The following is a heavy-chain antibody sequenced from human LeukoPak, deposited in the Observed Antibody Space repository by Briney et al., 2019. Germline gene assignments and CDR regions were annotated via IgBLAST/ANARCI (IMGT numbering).Heavy chain of an antibody. CDR1: GYTFTSYY. J-gene: IGHJ4*02. CDR2: ISTYSGIP. D-gene: IGHD3-22*01. Sequence: RVASVKVSCKASGYTFTSYYMHWVRQAPGQGLEWMGWISTYSGIPNYAQNFQGRVTMTTDTSTSTAYMELRSLRSDDTAVYYCARDKFNSDSSGYMFDYWGQGTLVTVSS. CDR3: ARDKFNSDSSGYMFDY. V-gene: IGHV1-18*04.